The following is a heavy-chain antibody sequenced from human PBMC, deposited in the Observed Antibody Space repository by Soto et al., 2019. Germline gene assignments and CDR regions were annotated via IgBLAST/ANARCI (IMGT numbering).Heavy chain of an antibody. CDR2: FIPILGLA. J-gene: IGHJ4*02. Sequence: QVQLVQSGAEVKKPGSSVIVSCKASGGSFNSHSINWVRQAPGQGLQWVGRFIPILGLAKYAQSFQGRVTITADKSTSTAYMELSSLGSDDTAVYYCARPSSHTATTGTFNYWGQGTPVTVSS. V-gene: IGHV1-69*02. CDR3: ARPSSHTATTGTFNY. D-gene: IGHD1-1*01. CDR1: GGSFNSHS.